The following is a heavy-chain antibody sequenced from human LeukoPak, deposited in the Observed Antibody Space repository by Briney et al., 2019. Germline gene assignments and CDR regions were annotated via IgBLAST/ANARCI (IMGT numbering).Heavy chain of an antibody. CDR3: AXVAXVTMVRGVWFDP. Sequence: ASVKVSCKASGYTFTGYYMHWVRQAPGQGLEWMGWINPNSGGTNYAQKFQGRVTMTRDTSISTAYMELSRLRSDDTAVYYCAXVAXVTMVRGVWFDPWGQGTLVTVSS. CDR1: GYTFTGYY. CDR2: INPNSGGT. J-gene: IGHJ5*02. D-gene: IGHD3-10*01. V-gene: IGHV1-2*02.